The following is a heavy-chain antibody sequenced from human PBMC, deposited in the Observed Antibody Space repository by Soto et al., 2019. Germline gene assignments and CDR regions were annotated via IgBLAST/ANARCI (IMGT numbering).Heavy chain of an antibody. CDR3: ARESRYGSGGSCYFLPGIDY. D-gene: IGHD2-15*01. J-gene: IGHJ4*02. CDR1: GGTFSSYA. V-gene: IGHV1-69*12. CDR2: IIPIFGTA. Sequence: QVQLVQSGAEVKKPGSSVKVSCKASGGTFSSYAISWVRQAPGQGLEWMGGIIPIFGTANSAQKFQGRVNITADEPTSTAYMELSSLRSEDTDVYYCARESRYGSGGSCYFLPGIDYWGQGTLVTVSS.